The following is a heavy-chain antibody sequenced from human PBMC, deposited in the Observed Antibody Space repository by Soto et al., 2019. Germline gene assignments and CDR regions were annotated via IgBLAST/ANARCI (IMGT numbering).Heavy chain of an antibody. CDR3: ARHPRQRTLQWLVSEYYFDY. Sequence: SQTLSLTCTVSGGSTSSSNYYWGWIRQPPGKGLEWIGSIDHTGSTYYNPSLKSRVTISVDTSKNQFSLKLSSVTAADTAVYFCARHPRQRTLQWLVSEYYFDYWGQGTLVTVSS. J-gene: IGHJ4*02. CDR2: IDHTGST. D-gene: IGHD6-19*01. V-gene: IGHV4-39*01. CDR1: GGSTSSSNYY.